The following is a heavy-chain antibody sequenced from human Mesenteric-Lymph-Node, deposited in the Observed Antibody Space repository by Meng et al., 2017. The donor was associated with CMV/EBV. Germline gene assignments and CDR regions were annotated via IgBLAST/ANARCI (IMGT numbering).Heavy chain of an antibody. D-gene: IGHD3-16*01. CDR2: ISSGSSYI. V-gene: IGHV3-21*05. J-gene: IGHJ6*02. CDR1: AFIFNNYN. CDR3: ARDRFLYSYYAMDV. Sequence: GESLKISCAASAFIFNNYNMNWVRQAPGKGLEWVSYISSGSSYIYYADSVKGRFTISRDDAKNSLYLQMNSLRAEDTAVYYCARDRFLYSYYAMDVWGQGTTVTVSS.